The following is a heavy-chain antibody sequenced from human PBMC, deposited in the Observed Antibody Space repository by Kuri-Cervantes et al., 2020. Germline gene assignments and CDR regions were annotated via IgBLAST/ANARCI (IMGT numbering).Heavy chain of an antibody. Sequence: GQAPGKGLEWVANIKQDGSEKDYVDSVKGRFPISRDNAKSSLYLQMNSLRAEDTAVYYCARRVEWRLGSWLDYWGQRTLVTVSS. D-gene: IGHD3-3*01. CDR2: IKQDGSEK. J-gene: IGHJ4*02. V-gene: IGHV3-7*01. CDR3: ARRVEWRLGSWLDY.